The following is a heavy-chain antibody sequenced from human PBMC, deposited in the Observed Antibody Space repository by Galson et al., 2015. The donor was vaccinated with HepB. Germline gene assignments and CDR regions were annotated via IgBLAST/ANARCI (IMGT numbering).Heavy chain of an antibody. CDR2: IIPIFGTA. Sequence: SVKVSCKASGGTFSRYAISWVRQAPGQGLEWMGGIIPIFGTANYAQKFQGRVTITADESTSTAYMELSSLRSEDTAVYYCARAGSYYLWGYLGRGDYFDYWGQGTLVTVSS. CDR3: ARAGSYYLWGYLGRGDYFDY. CDR1: GGTFSRYA. J-gene: IGHJ4*02. D-gene: IGHD1-26*01. V-gene: IGHV1-69*13.